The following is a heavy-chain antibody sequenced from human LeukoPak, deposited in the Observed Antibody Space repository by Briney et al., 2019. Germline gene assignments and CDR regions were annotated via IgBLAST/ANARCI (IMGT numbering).Heavy chain of an antibody. V-gene: IGHV4-59*02. CDR2: IYYTGTT. CDR3: ARGGGWFDP. D-gene: IGHD3-10*01. CDR1: GGSVINYY. J-gene: IGHJ5*02. Sequence: SETLSLTCAVSGGSVINYYWSWIRQAPGKELEWIGYIYYTGTTNYNPSLKSRVTMSIDRSNHEFSLKVRSVTAADTAVYYCARGGGWFDPWGQGTLVSVSS.